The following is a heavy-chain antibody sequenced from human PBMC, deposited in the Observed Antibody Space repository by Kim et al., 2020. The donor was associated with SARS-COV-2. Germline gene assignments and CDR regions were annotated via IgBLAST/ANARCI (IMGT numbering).Heavy chain of an antibody. CDR1: GFTFTSSA. Sequence: SVKVSCKASGFTFTSSAVQWVRQARGQRLEWIGWIVVGSGNTNYAQKFQERVTITRDMSTSTAYMELSSLRSEDTAVYYCAAHAVEMATRAEHFPGEYFDYWGQGTLVTVSS. D-gene: IGHD5-12*01. CDR2: IVVGSGNT. J-gene: IGHJ4*02. V-gene: IGHV1-58*01. CDR3: AAHAVEMATRAEHFPGEYFDY.